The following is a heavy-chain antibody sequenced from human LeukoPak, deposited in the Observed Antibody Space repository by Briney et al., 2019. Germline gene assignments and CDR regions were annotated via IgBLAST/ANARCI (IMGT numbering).Heavy chain of an antibody. D-gene: IGHD3-22*01. CDR1: GGSISSSSCY. CDR3: ARRIEYYDSSGYYWIDYYYYYGMDV. V-gene: IGHV4-39*01. J-gene: IGHJ6*02. CDR2: IYYSGST. Sequence: SETLSLTCTVSGGSISSSSCYWGWIRQPPGKGLEWIGSIYYSGSTYYNPSLKSRVTISVDTSKNQFSLKLSSVTAADTAVYYCARRIEYYDSSGYYWIDYYYYYGMDVWGQGTTVTVSS.